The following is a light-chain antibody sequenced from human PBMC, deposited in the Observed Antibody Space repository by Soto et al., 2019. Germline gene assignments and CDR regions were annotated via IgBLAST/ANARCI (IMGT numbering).Light chain of an antibody. CDR2: DVS. J-gene: IGLJ2*01. V-gene: IGLV2-14*01. Sequence: QSALTQPASVSGSPGQSITISCTGTSSDVGGYNYVSWYQQHPGTAPKLMIYDVSNRPSGVSKRFSGSKSGTTASLTISGLQAEDEADYYCSSDRSSSTLVFGGGTKLTVL. CDR1: SSDVGGYNY. CDR3: SSDRSSSTLV.